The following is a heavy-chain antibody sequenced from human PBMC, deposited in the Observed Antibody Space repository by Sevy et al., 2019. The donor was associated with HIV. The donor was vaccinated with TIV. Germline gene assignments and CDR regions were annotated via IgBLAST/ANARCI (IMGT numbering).Heavy chain of an antibody. D-gene: IGHD6-13*01. V-gene: IGHV3-74*01. CDR1: AFTFSSYW. Sequence: GGSLRLSCAASAFTFSSYWTHWVRQAPGKGLVWVSRVNSDGSSTSYADSVKGRFTISRDNAKNTLYLQMNSLRAEDTAVYYCARGAAAGTFDYWGQGTLVTVSS. CDR2: VNSDGSST. CDR3: ARGAAAGTFDY. J-gene: IGHJ4*02.